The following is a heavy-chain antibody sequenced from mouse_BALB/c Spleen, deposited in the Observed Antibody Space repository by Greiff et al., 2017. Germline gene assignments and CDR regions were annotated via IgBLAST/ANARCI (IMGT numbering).Heavy chain of an antibody. CDR2: ILPGSGST. D-gene: IGHD2-1*01. CDR3: ARYGLYGNYGAWFAY. V-gene: IGHV1-9*01. J-gene: IGHJ3*01. Sequence: QVQLKESGAELMKPGASVKISCKATGYTFSSYWIEWVKQRPGHGLEWIGEILPGSGSTNYNEKFKGKATFTADTSSNTAYMQLSSLTSEDSAVYYCARYGLYGNYGAWFAYWGQGTLVTVSA. CDR1: GYTFSSYW.